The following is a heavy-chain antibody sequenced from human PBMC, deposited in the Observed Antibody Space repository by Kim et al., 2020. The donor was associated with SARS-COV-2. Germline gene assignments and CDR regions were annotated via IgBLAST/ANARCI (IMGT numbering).Heavy chain of an antibody. V-gene: IGHV1-46*01. CDR1: GYTFTSYY. CDR2: INPSGGST. J-gene: IGHJ6*02. D-gene: IGHD4-17*01. CDR3: ARDLAFYGDYDYYGMDV. Sequence: ASVKVSCKASGYTFTSYYMHWVRQAPGQGLEWMGIINPSGGSTSYAQKFQGRVTMTRDTSTSTVYMELSSLRSEDTAVYYCARDLAFYGDYDYYGMDVWGQGTTVTVSS.